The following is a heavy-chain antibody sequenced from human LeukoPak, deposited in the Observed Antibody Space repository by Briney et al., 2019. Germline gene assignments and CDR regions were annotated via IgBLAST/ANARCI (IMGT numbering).Heavy chain of an antibody. V-gene: IGHV1-69*13. CDR1: GGTFSSYA. CDR3: ARSPNYDFWSGYYEGENYYYMDV. J-gene: IGHJ6*03. Sequence: SVKVSCKASGGTFSSYAISWVRQAPGQGLEWMGGIIPIFGTANYAQKFQGRVTITADESTSTAYMELSSLRSEDTAVYYCARSPNYDFWSGYYEGENYYYMDVWGKGTTVTVSS. D-gene: IGHD3-3*01. CDR2: IIPIFGTA.